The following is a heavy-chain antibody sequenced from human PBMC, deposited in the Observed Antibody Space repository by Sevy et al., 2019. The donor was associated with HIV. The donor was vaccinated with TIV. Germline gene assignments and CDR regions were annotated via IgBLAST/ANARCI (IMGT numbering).Heavy chain of an antibody. V-gene: IGHV4-34*01. CDR3: GRSPPDLVVPGAPSWFDP. J-gene: IGHJ5*02. Sequence: SETLSLTCAVHDGSFSGYYWNWIRQLPGKGLEWIGEINESGITYYNPSLKSRVTISVDTSKKQFSLKLNSVTAVDSAVYFCGRSPPDLVVPGAPSWFDPWGQGTLVTVSS. D-gene: IGHD2-2*01. CDR2: INESGIT. CDR1: DGSFSGYY.